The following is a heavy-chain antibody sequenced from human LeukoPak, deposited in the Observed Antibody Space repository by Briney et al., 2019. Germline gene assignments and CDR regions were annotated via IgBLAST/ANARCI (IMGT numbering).Heavy chain of an antibody. CDR1: GGSISSSSYY. CDR3: ASQYDFWSGYYLVNYYYYGMDV. D-gene: IGHD3-3*01. V-gene: IGHV4-39*01. CDR2: IYYSGGT. Sequence: SETLSLTCTVSGGSISSSSYYWGWIRQPPGKGLEWIGSIYYSGGTYYNPSLKSRVTISVDTSKNQFSLKLSSVTAADTAVYYCASQYDFWSGYYLVNYYYYGMDVWGQGTTVTVSS. J-gene: IGHJ6*02.